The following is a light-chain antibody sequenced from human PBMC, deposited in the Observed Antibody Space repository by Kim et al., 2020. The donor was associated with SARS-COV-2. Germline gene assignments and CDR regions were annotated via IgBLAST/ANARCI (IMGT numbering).Light chain of an antibody. CDR2: DNS. Sequence: GQKVTISYSGSSSNIENNCVSWDQQLPGTAPKLLVYDNSKRRSGIPDRFSGSKSGTSATLGITGLQTGDEADYYCGTWDSSLSVWVFGGGTQLTVL. J-gene: IGLJ3*02. V-gene: IGLV1-51*01. CDR1: SSNIENNC. CDR3: GTWDSSLSVWV.